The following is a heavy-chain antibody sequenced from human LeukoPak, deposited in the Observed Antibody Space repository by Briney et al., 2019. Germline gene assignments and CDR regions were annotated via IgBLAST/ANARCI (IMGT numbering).Heavy chain of an antibody. J-gene: IGHJ4*02. CDR3: AKDLGRIVGATFDY. CDR1: GFTFSSYA. CDR2: ISGSGGST. V-gene: IGHV3-23*01. Sequence: PGGSLRLSCAASGFTFSSYAMSWVRQAPGKGLEWVSAISGSGGSTYYADSVKGRFTISRDNSKNTLYLQMNSLRAEDTAVCYCAKDLGRIVGATFDYWGQGTLVTVSS. D-gene: IGHD1-26*01.